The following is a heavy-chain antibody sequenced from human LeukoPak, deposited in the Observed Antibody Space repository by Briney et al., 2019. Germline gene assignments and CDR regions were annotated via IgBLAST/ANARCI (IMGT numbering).Heavy chain of an antibody. J-gene: IGHJ3*02. CDR1: GFTFSDSV. CDR2: IRTKADSYAT. V-gene: IGHV3-73*01. Sequence: GGSLRLSCAASGFTFSDSVMYWVRQASGKGLEWVGRIRTKADSYATAYGASVKGRFTISRDDSKNTAYLQMNSLRAEDTAVYYCAKEHGWSIQLWLGPNYAFDIWGQGTMVTVSS. D-gene: IGHD5-18*01. CDR3: AKEHGWSIQLWLGPNYAFDI.